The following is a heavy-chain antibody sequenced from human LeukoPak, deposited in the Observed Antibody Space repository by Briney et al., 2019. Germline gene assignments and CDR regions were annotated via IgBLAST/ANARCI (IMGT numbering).Heavy chain of an antibody. CDR3: ANGIAAAGGFNY. J-gene: IGHJ4*02. CDR1: GYSFTSYW. D-gene: IGHD6-13*01. Sequence: GESLKISCQGSGYSFTSYWIGWVRPMPGKGLEWMGIIYPGDSDTRYSPSFQGKVTISAAKSICTAYLQWSSLKASDTAMYCCANGIAAAGGFNYGGQGTQVTVSS. CDR2: IYPGDSDT. V-gene: IGHV5-51*01.